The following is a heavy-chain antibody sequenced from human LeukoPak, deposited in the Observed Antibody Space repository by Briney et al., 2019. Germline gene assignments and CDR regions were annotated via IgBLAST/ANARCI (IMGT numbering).Heavy chain of an antibody. CDR2: IYSGGST. D-gene: IGHD6-19*01. CDR1: GFTVSSNY. V-gene: IGHV3-66*01. J-gene: IGHJ3*02. Sequence: GGPVRLSCAASGFTVSSNYMSWVRQAPGKGLEWVSVIYSGGSTYYADSVKGRFTISRDNSKNTLYLQMNSLRAEDTAVYYCAREVAVADDAFDIWGQGTLATVSS. CDR3: AREVAVADDAFDI.